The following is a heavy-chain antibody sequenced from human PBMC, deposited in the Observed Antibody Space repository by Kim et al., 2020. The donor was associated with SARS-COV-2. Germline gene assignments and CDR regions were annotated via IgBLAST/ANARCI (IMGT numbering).Heavy chain of an antibody. CDR2: IYSGGRT. Sequence: GGSLRLSCVASGFIVSNNYMTWVRQAPGKGLEWVSVIYSGGRTNYTDSVKGRFIVSRDDSKNTVYLQINSLTAEDTGIYYCAKGAYGENYFDYWGQGTL. J-gene: IGHJ4*02. CDR1: GFIVSNNY. D-gene: IGHD4-17*01. CDR3: AKGAYGENYFDY. V-gene: IGHV3-66*01.